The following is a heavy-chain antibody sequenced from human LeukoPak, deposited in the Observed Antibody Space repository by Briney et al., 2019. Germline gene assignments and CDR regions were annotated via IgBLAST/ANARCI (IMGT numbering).Heavy chain of an antibody. V-gene: IGHV4-59*01. J-gene: IGHJ4*02. CDR1: GGSISGYY. Sequence: SETLSLTCTVSGGSISGYYWIWIRQPPGKGLEWIGYIYSNGNTKYNPSLKSRSTISVDTSKNQFSLKLSSMTAADTAVYYCARVTGTSAILYWGPGTLVTVSP. D-gene: IGHD2-2*01. CDR3: ARVTGTSAILY. CDR2: IYSNGNT.